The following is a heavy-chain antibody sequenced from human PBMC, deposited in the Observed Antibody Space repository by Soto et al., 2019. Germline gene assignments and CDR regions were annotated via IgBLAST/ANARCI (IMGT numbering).Heavy chain of an antibody. D-gene: IGHD3-9*01. J-gene: IGHJ2*01. CDR2: IYYSGTT. CDR1: GDSISSSSYY. Sequence: SETLSLACIVSGDSISSSSYYWVWIRQPPGKGLEWIGSIYYSGTTYYNPSLESRVTISIDTSKNQFSLKVSSLTAADTAVYYCAKTGPYDILTYWYFDLWGRGTLVTVSS. CDR3: AKTGPYDILTYWYFDL. V-gene: IGHV4-39*01.